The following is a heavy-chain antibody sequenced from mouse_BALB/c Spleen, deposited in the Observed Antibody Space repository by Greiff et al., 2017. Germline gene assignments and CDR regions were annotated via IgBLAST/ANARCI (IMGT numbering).Heavy chain of an antibody. Sequence: VMLVESGPGLVAPSQSLSITCTVSGFSLTSYGVHWVRQPPGKGLEWLGVIWAGGSTNYNSALMSRLSISKDNSKSQVFLKMNSLQTDDTAMYYCARGADAGATANWGQGTSVTVSS. CDR3: ARGADAGATAN. D-gene: IGHD1-2*01. CDR1: GFSLTSYG. J-gene: IGHJ4*01. V-gene: IGHV2-9*02. CDR2: IWAGGST.